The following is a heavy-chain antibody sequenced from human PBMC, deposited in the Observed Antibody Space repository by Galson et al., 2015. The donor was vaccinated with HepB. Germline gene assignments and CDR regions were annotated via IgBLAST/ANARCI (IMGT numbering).Heavy chain of an antibody. CDR2: IKSDGSSV. Sequence: SLRLSCAASGFPFSTYWMHWVRQPPGKGLEWVARIKSDGSSVTYADSAEGRFTMSRDNSKNSLSLQMSHLRAEDTAVYFCARALRFLGSDSGWSTGNYFFYGMDVWGQGTTVIVSS. J-gene: IGHJ6*02. CDR3: ARALRFLGSDSGWSTGNYFFYGMDV. V-gene: IGHV3-74*03. D-gene: IGHD6-19*01. CDR1: GFPFSTYW.